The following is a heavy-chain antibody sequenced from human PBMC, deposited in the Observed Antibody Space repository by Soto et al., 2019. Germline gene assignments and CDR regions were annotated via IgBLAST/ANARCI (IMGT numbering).Heavy chain of an antibody. CDR1: GFTFSSYA. CDR3: AKPGPYCSGGSCYSFAEYFQH. J-gene: IGHJ1*01. CDR2: ISGSGGST. Sequence: GGSLRLSCAASGFTFSSYAMSWVRQAPGKGLEWVSAISGSGGSTYYADSVKGRFTISRDNSKNTLYLQMNSLRAEDTAVYYCAKPGPYCSGGSCYSFAEYFQHWGQGTLVTVSS. D-gene: IGHD2-15*01. V-gene: IGHV3-23*01.